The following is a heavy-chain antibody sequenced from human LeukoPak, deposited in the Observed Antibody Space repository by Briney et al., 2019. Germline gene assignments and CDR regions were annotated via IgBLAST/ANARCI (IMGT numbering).Heavy chain of an antibody. D-gene: IGHD6-6*01. J-gene: IGHJ6*03. CDR1: GFTFSSYS. CDR3: ARYDSSSSLYYYYYMDV. Sequence: GGSLRLSCAASGFTFSSYSMNWVRQAPGKGLEWVSSISSSSSYIYYAGSVKGRFTISRDNAKNSLYLQMNSLRAEDTAVYYCARYDSSSSLYYYYYMDVWGKGTTVTVSS. CDR2: ISSSSSYI. V-gene: IGHV3-21*01.